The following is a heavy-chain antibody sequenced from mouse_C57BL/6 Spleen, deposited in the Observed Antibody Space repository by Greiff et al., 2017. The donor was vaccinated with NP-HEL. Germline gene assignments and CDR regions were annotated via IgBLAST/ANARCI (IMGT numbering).Heavy chain of an antibody. V-gene: IGHV1-52*01. CDR1: GYTFTSYW. Sequence: QVQLQQPGAELVRPGSSVKLSCKASGYTFTSYWLHWVKPRPIQGLEWIGNIDPSDSETHYNQKFKDKATLPVDKSSSTAYMQLSSLTSRDSAVYYCAREGYYDSSWDFDYWGQGTTLTVSS. D-gene: IGHD1-1*01. J-gene: IGHJ2*01. CDR3: AREGYYDSSWDFDY. CDR2: IDPSDSET.